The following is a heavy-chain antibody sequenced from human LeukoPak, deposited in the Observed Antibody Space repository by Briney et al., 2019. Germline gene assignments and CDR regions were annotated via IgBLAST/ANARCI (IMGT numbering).Heavy chain of an antibody. D-gene: IGHD2-15*01. V-gene: IGHV1-69*04. J-gene: IGHJ4*02. CDR3: ARAPGSGEINFDY. CDR1: GGTFSSYA. CDR2: IIPILNIA. Sequence: GASVKVSCKASGGTFSSYAINWVRQAPGQGLEWMGKIIPILNIAHYAQKFQGRVTITADKSTSTAYMDLSSLGSEDTAVYYCARAPGSGEINFDYWGQGTLVTVSS.